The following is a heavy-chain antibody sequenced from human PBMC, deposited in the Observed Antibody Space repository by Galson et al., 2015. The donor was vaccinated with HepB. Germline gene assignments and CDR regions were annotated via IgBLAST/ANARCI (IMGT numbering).Heavy chain of an antibody. CDR1: GFTFTSSA. Sequence: SVKVSCKASGFTFTSSAVQWVRQARGQRLEWIGWIVVGSGNTNYAQKFQERVTITRDMSTSTAYMELSSLRSEDTAVYYCAASGAPQYYDFRSGRPDSYYYYGMDVWGQGTTVTVSS. V-gene: IGHV1-58*01. J-gene: IGHJ6*02. CDR2: IVVGSGNT. CDR3: AASGAPQYYDFRSGRPDSYYYYGMDV. D-gene: IGHD3-3*01.